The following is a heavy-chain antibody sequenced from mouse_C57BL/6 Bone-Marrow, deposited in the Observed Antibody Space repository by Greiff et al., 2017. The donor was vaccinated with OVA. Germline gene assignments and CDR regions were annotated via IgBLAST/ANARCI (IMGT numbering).Heavy chain of an antibody. V-gene: IGHV1-9*01. J-gene: IGHJ2*01. CDR3: AIRRLFDY. D-gene: IGHD2-12*01. CDR2: ILPGSGST. CDR1: GYTFTGYW. Sequence: VQLQQSGAELMKPGASVKLSCKATGYTFTGYWIEWVKQRPGHGLEWIGEILPGSGSTNYNQKFKGKATLTVDKSSSTAYMQLSSLTSEDSAVYYCAIRRLFDYWGQGTTLTVSS.